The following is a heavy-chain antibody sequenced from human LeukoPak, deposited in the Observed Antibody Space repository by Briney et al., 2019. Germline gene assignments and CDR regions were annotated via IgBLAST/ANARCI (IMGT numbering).Heavy chain of an antibody. CDR3: ARAEERGLPQF. J-gene: IGHJ4*02. D-gene: IGHD2-21*01. CDR1: GGSISSYY. Sequence: SETLSLTCTVSGGSISSYYWSWIRQPPGKGLEWIGYIYYSGSTNYNPSLKSRVTISVDTSKDQFSLKPSSVTAADTAVYYCARAEERGLPQFWGQGTLVTVSS. V-gene: IGHV4-59*08. CDR2: IYYSGST.